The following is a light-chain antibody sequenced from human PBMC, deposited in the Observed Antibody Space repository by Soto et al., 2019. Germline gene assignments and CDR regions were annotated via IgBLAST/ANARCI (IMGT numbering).Light chain of an antibody. V-gene: IGLV1-44*01. Sequence: QSVLTQPPSASGTPGQRVTISCSGSSSNIGSHVVNWYQQVPGTAPKLLIYTNNQRPSGVPDRFSDSKSGTSASLALSGLQSEDEADYYCAAWDGSLQSWVFGGGTKVTVL. CDR2: TNN. CDR1: SSNIGSHV. J-gene: IGLJ3*02. CDR3: AAWDGSLQSWV.